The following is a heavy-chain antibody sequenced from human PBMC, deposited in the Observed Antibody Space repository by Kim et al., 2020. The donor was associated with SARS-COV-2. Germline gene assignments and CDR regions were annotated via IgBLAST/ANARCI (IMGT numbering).Heavy chain of an antibody. V-gene: IGHV4-34*01. CDR1: GGSFSGYY. D-gene: IGHD5-18*01. CDR3: ARGWSPRGYSYGYGVRVEFDI. J-gene: IGHJ3*02. CDR2: INHSGST. Sequence: SETLSLTCAVYGGSFSGYYWSWIRQPPGKGLEWIGEINHSGSTNYNPSLKSRVTISVDTSKNQFSLKLSSVTAADTAVYYCARGWSPRGYSYGYGVRVEFDIWGQGTMVTVSS.